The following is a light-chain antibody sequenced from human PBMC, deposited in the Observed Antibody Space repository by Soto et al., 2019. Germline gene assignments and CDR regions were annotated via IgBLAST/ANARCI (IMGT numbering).Light chain of an antibody. CDR2: LNSDGSH. CDR3: QTWGTGIRV. Sequence: QPVLTQSPSASASLGASVKLTCTLSSRHSSYAIAWHQQQPEKGPRYLMKLNSDGSHSKGDGIPDRFSGSSSGAERYLTISRLQSEDEADYYCQTWGTGIRVFGGGTKLTVL. J-gene: IGLJ3*02. CDR1: SRHSSYA. V-gene: IGLV4-69*01.